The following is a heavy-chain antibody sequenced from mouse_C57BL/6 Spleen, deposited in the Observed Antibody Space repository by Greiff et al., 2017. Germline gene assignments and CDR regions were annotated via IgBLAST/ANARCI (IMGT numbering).Heavy chain of an antibody. CDR2: ISSGSSTI. J-gene: IGHJ4*01. Sequence: EVKLVVSGGGLVKPGGSLKLSCAASGFTFSDYGMHWVRQAPEKGLEWVAYISSGSSTIYYADTVKGRFTISRDNAKNTLFLQMTSLRSEDTAMYYCACSEDYAMDYWGQGTSVTVSS. CDR3: ACSEDYAMDY. CDR1: GFTFSDYG. D-gene: IGHD3-1*01. V-gene: IGHV5-17*01.